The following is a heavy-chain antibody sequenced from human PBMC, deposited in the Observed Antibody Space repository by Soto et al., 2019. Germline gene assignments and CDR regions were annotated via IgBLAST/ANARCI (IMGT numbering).Heavy chain of an antibody. J-gene: IGHJ1*01. V-gene: IGHV3-33*01. CDR3: ASVYCSGASCYQPFQH. D-gene: IGHD2-15*01. Sequence: GESLKISCAASGFTFNSYGMHWVRQAPGKGLEWVAVIWYDGSDKYYADSVKGRFTISRDNSKNTLYLQMNSLRVEDTAVYYCASVYCSGASCYQPFQHWGQGTLVTVSS. CDR1: GFTFNSYG. CDR2: IWYDGSDK.